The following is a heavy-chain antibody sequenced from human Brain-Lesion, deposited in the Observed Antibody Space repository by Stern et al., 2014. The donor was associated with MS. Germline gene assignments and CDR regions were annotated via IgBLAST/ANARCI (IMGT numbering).Heavy chain of an antibody. CDR1: GGSISSSNW. J-gene: IGHJ4*02. CDR3: ARFPASRPHVFDS. D-gene: IGHD6-13*01. Sequence: VQLVQSGPGLVKPSGTLSLTCAVSGGSISSSNWWSWVRQSPGKGLEWIGESAHSGSTIYNPSLKSRVTVSVDKSKNRFSRNLRSVTAADTAVYFCARFPASRPHVFDSWGQGTLVTVSS. V-gene: IGHV4-4*02. CDR2: SAHSGST.